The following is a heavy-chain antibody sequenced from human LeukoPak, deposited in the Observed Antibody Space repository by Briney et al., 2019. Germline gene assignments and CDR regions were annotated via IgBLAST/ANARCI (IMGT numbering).Heavy chain of an antibody. Sequence: SVKVSCKASGGTFSSYTISWVRQAPGQGLEWMGRIIPILGIANYAQKFQGRVTITADKSTSTAYMELSSLRSEDTAVYYCARVSDSSGNFDYWGRGTLVTVSS. V-gene: IGHV1-69*02. D-gene: IGHD3-22*01. CDR1: GGTFSSYT. J-gene: IGHJ4*02. CDR2: IIPILGIA. CDR3: ARVSDSSGNFDY.